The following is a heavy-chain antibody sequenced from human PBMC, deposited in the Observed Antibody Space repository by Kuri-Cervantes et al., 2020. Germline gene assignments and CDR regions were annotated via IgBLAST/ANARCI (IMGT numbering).Heavy chain of an antibody. CDR1: GFTFSSYG. Sequence: GGSLRLSCAASGFTFSSYGMHWVRQAPGKGLEWVAVIWYDGSNKYYADSVKGRFTISRDNSKNTLYLQMNSLRAEDTAVYYCARVKGYYDFWSGHPGWFDPWGQGTLVTVSS. D-gene: IGHD3-3*01. CDR2: IWYDGSNK. V-gene: IGHV3-33*01. CDR3: ARVKGYYDFWSGHPGWFDP. J-gene: IGHJ5*02.